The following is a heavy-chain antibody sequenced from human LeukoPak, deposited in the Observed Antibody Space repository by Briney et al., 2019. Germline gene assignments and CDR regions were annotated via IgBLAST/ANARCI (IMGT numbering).Heavy chain of an antibody. D-gene: IGHD4-11*01. Sequence: EPGGSLRLSCAASGFTFSSYSMTWIRQAPGKGLEWVSYISSSGTTTYYADSVKGRFTISRDNAKSSLYLQMNSLRVEDTAVYYCAREPHDYTMYYFDLWGQGTLVTVSS. CDR3: AREPHDYTMYYFDL. V-gene: IGHV3-48*04. CDR2: ISSSGTTT. J-gene: IGHJ4*02. CDR1: GFTFSSYS.